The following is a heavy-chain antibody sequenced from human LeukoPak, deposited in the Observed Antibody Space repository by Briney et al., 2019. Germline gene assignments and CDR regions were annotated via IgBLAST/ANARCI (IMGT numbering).Heavy chain of an antibody. CDR1: GGSISSYY. Sequence: SETLSLTCTVSGGSISSYYWSWIRQPPGKGLEWVGYICYSGSTNYNPSLKSRVTISVDASMNQFFMKLSSETAADTAVYYCARGETYYDILTGSSPVNWFDPWGQGTLVTVSS. J-gene: IGHJ5*02. D-gene: IGHD3-9*01. V-gene: IGHV4-59*01. CDR3: ARGETYYDILTGSSPVNWFDP. CDR2: ICYSGST.